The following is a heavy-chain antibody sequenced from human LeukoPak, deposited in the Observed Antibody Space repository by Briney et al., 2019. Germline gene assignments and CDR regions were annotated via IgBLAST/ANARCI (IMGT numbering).Heavy chain of an antibody. CDR3: VRDQEPEVPTSDNSPSA. J-gene: IGHJ5*02. CDR1: GFTFSSYS. CDR2: ISSSSSYI. V-gene: IGHV3-21*01. D-gene: IGHD1-1*01. Sequence: GGSLRLSCAASGFTFSSYSMNWVRQAPGKGLEWVSSISSSSSYIYYADSVKGRFIISRDNDENSLHLQMNILRVEDTAVYYCVRDQEPEVPTSDNSPSAWGQGTLVTVSS.